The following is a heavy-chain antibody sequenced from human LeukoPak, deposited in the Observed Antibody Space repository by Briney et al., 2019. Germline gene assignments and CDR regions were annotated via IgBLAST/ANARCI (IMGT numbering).Heavy chain of an antibody. CDR2: INHSGST. CDR3: ARARADLGSGGGDCLFDY. V-gene: IGHV4-34*01. D-gene: IGHD2-21*02. CDR1: GGSFSGYY. J-gene: IGHJ4*02. Sequence: PSETLSLTCAVYGGSFSGYYWSWIRQPPGKGLEWIGEINHSGSTNYNPSLKSRVTISVDTSKNRFSLKLSSVTAADTAVYYCARARADLGSGGGDCLFDYWGQGTLVTVSS.